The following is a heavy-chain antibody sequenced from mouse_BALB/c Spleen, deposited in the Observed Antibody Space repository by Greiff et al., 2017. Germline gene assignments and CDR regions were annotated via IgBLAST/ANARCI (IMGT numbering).Heavy chain of an antibody. CDR1: GFDFSRYW. J-gene: IGHJ4*01. V-gene: IGHV4-1*02. CDR3: ARLLYAMDY. CDR2: INPDSSTI. Sequence: EVKLMESGGGLVQPGGSLKLSCAASGFDFSRYWMSWVRQAPGKGLEWIGEINPDSSTINYTPSLKDKFIISRDNAKNTLYLQMSKVRSEDTALYYCARLLYAMDYWGQGTSVTVSS.